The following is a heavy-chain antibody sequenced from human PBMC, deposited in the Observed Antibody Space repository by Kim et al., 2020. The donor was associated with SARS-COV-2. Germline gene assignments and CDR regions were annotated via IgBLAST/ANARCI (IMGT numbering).Heavy chain of an antibody. D-gene: IGHD2-21*02. V-gene: IGHV3-64D*06. CDR3: VKGWKGDDDY. CDR1: GFTFSSYA. CDR2: ISSNGGST. Sequence: GGSLRLSCSASGFTFSSYAMHWDRQAPGKGLEYVSAISSNGGSTYYADSVKGRFTISRDNSKNTLYLQMSSLRAEDTAVYYCVKGWKGDDDYWGQGTLVTVSS. J-gene: IGHJ4*02.